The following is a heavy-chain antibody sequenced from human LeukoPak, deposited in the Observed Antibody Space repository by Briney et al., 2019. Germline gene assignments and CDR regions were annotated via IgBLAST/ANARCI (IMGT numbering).Heavy chain of an antibody. J-gene: IGHJ4*02. CDR2: ISSSSSYI. Sequence: GGSLRLSCAASGFTFSSYSMNWVRQAPGKGLEWVSSISSSSSYIYYADSVKGRFTISRDNAKNSLYLQMNSLRAEDTAVYYCARDCTWELPVDYWGQGTLVTVSS. D-gene: IGHD1-26*01. CDR3: ARDCTWELPVDY. CDR1: GFTFSSYS. V-gene: IGHV3-21*01.